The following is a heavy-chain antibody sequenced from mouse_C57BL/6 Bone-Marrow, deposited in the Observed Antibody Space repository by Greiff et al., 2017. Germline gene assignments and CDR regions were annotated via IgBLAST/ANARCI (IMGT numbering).Heavy chain of an antibody. CDR1: GFNINDDY. CDR2: IDPENGDT. Sequence: EVQLQQSGAELVRPGASVQLSCTASGFNINDDYMHWVKQRPEQGLEWIGWIDPENGDTEYASKFQGKATITADTSSNTAYLQLSSLTSEDTAVYYWTTTAYDKECWGQGTLVTVSA. CDR3: TTTAYDKEC. V-gene: IGHV14-4*01. D-gene: IGHD2-12*01. J-gene: IGHJ3*01.